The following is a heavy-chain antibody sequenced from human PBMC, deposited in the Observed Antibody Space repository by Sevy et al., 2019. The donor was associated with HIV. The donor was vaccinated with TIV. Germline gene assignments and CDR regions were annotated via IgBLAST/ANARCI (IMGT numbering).Heavy chain of an antibody. CDR3: ARSNWVTATNGFSKSYYFDY. D-gene: IGHD7-27*01. CDR1: GDSFSSYF. CDR2: INTSGST. V-gene: IGHV4-4*07. Sequence: SETLSLTYTVSGDSFSSYFWAWIRQPAGKGLEWIGRINTSGSTNYNPSLKSRVTMSVDTSKSQFSLKVTSLTAADTDIYFCARSNWVTATNGFSKSYYFDYWGQGSLVTVSS. J-gene: IGHJ4*02.